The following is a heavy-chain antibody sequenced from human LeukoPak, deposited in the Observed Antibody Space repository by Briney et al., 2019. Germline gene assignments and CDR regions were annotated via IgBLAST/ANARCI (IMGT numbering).Heavy chain of an antibody. J-gene: IGHJ5*02. CDR2: INQDESGK. CDR1: GFTFSSYW. CDR3: ARLLGESTIYDL. Sequence: GGSLRLSCAASGFTFSSYWMTWVRQAPGKGLEWVASINQDESGKYYVDSVKGRFIISRDNAKFSLFLQMNSLRAEDTAMYYCARLLGESTIYDLWGQGTLVTVSS. V-gene: IGHV3-7*01. D-gene: IGHD3-16*01.